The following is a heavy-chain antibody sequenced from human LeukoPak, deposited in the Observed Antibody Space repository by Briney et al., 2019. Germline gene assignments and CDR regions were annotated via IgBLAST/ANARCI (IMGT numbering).Heavy chain of an antibody. CDR2: ISAYNGNA. J-gene: IGHJ5*02. V-gene: IGHV1-18*01. CDR1: GYTFTSYG. CDR3: AREGSPVAGGGRYFDP. D-gene: IGHD6-19*01. Sequence: GASVKVSCKASGYTFTSYGISWVRQAPGQGLEWMGSISAYNGNANYAQKLQGRVTMTTDTSTSTAYMELRSLRSDDTAVYYCAREGSPVAGGGRYFDPWGQGTLVTVSS.